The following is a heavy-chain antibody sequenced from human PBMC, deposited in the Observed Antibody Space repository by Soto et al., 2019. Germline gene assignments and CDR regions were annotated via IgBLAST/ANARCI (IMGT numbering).Heavy chain of an antibody. D-gene: IGHD2-2*01. J-gene: IGHJ6*02. Sequence: QVQLVQSGAEVKKPGSSVKVSCKASGGTFSRYSFTWVRQAPGHGLEWMGRIIPVFGIASYAQKFQGRVTISADKSTSTVYMELSSLRSEDTAVYYCAREDRDRETGLVPAAIDGMDVWGQGTTVTVSS. CDR1: GGTFSRYS. CDR3: AREDRDRETGLVPAAIDGMDV. V-gene: IGHV1-69*08. CDR2: IIPVFGIA.